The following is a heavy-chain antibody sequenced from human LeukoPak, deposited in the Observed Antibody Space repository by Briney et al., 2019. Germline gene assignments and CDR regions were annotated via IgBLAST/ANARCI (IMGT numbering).Heavy chain of an antibody. V-gene: IGHV1-24*01. CDR1: GYTLTELS. D-gene: IGHD3-3*01. CDR2: FDPEDGET. Sequence: GASVKVSCKVSGYTLTELSMHWVRQAPGKGLEWMGGFDPEDGETIYAQKFQGRVTMTEDTSTDTANMELSSLRSEDTAVYYCATVLEGVVGYFDYWGQGTLVTVSS. J-gene: IGHJ4*02. CDR3: ATVLEGVVGYFDY.